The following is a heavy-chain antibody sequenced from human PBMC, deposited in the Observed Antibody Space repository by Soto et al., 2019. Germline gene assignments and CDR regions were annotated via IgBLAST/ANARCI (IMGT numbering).Heavy chain of an antibody. CDR1: GYTFTSYD. J-gene: IGHJ4*02. CDR3: ASGPHSGSYYFIY. V-gene: IGHV1-8*01. D-gene: IGHD1-26*01. CDR2: MNPNSGNT. Sequence: ASVKVSCKASGYTFTSYDINWVRQATGQGLEWMGWMNPNSGNTGYAQKYQSRVTMTRSTSISTAYMELSSLRSEDTAVYYCASGPHSGSYYFIYWGQGTLVTAPQ.